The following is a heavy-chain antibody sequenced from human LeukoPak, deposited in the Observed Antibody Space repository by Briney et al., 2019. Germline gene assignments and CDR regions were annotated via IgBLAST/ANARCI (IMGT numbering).Heavy chain of an antibody. J-gene: IGHJ4*02. CDR3: ASGPPYGDNSDY. V-gene: IGHV1-69*05. CDR1: GGTFSSYA. D-gene: IGHD4-17*01. Sequence: ASVKVSCKASGGTFSSYAISWVRQAPGQGLEWMGRIIPIFGTANYAPKFQGRVTITTDESTRTAYMELSSLRSEDTAVYYCASGPPYGDNSDYWGQRTLVTVSS. CDR2: IIPIFGTA.